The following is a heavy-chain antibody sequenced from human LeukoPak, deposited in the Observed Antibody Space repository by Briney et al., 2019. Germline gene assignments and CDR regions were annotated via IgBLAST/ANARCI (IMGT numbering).Heavy chain of an antibody. CDR1: GGTFSSYA. D-gene: IGHD4-17*01. J-gene: IGHJ4*02. CDR3: ARVTIYGAYYFDY. Sequence: GASVKVSCKASGGTFSSYAISWVRQAPGQGLEWMGRIIPILGIANYAQKFQGRVTITADKSTSTAYMELSSLRSEDTAVYYCARVTIYGAYYFDYWGQGTLVTASS. CDR2: IIPILGIA. V-gene: IGHV1-69*04.